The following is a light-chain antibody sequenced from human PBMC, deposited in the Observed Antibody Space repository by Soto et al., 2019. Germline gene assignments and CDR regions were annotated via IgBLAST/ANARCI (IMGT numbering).Light chain of an antibody. V-gene: IGLV4-69*01. CDR3: LTWGTGIWV. J-gene: IGLJ3*02. CDR1: SGHSNYA. CDR2: LNSDGSH. Sequence: QLVLTQPPSASASLGASVKLTCTLSSGHSNYAIAWHQQKPEKGPRYLMKLNSDGSHSKGDGIPDRFSGSSSGAERFLTISSLQSEDEADYYCLTWGTGIWVFGGGTKLTVL.